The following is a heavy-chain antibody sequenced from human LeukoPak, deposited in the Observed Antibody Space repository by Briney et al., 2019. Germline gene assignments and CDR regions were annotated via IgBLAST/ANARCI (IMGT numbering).Heavy chain of an antibody. D-gene: IGHD6-6*01. Sequence: SETLSLTCAAYGGSFSGYYWSWIRQPPGKGLEWIGEINHSGSTNYNPSLKSRVTISVDTSKNQFSLKLSSVTAADTAVYYCARGLGIAAPRYWGQGTLVTVSS. J-gene: IGHJ4*02. CDR1: GGSFSGYY. CDR3: ARGLGIAAPRY. V-gene: IGHV4-34*01. CDR2: INHSGST.